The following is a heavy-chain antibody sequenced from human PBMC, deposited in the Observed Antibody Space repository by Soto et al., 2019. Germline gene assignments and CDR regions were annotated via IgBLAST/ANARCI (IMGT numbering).Heavy chain of an antibody. CDR1: GFTFSSYR. V-gene: IGHV3-74*01. CDR3: VSGVGYRYDGHGYLGRH. CDR2: MNMDGNRI. Sequence: LRLSCPDSGFTFSSYRMHWVHQAPGKGLEWVSRMNMDGNRISYVDSVKGRCTISRDNAKNTFYMEMNSARVEDTAVYYCVSGVGYRYDGHGYLGRHWGQGSLVTVSS. D-gene: IGHD3-22*01. J-gene: IGHJ4*02.